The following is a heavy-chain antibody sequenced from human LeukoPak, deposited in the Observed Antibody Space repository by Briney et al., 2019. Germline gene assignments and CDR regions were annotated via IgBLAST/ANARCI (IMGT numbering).Heavy chain of an antibody. V-gene: IGHV3-20*04. D-gene: IGHD2-2*01. CDR3: ARAPITSPFYFDY. CDR2: INWSGGST. J-gene: IGHJ4*02. CDR1: GFAFDEYG. Sequence: GGSLRLSCTASGFAFDEYGMSWVRQVPGKGLEWVSGINWSGGSTGYADPLRGRFTISRDNAKNSLYLQMDSLRAEDTALYYCARAPITSPFYFDYWGQGTLVTVSS.